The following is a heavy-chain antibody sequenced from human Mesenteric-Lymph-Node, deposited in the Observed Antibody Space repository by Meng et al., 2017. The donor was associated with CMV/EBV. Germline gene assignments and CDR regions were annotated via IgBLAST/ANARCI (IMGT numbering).Heavy chain of an antibody. CDR2: INSDGSST. CDR3: ARRSGPLGELSLYFDY. CDR1: FTFSSYW. J-gene: IGHJ4*02. Sequence: FTFSSYWMHWVRQAAGKGLVWVSRINSDGSSTTCADSVKGRFTISRDNANNTLYLQMNSLRAEDTAVYYCARRSGPLGELSLYFDYWGQGTLVTVSS. D-gene: IGHD3-16*02. V-gene: IGHV3-74*01.